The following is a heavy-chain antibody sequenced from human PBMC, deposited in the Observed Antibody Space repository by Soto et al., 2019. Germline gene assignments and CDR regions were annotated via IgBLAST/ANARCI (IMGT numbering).Heavy chain of an antibody. CDR1: GFSLTTSGVG. CDR2: IYWDDYK. J-gene: IGHJ4*02. D-gene: IGHD3-16*01. CDR3: VNKGGGDRILDY. V-gene: IGHV2-5*02. Sequence: QITLKESGPALVKPTQTLTLTCTFSGFSLTTSGVGVGWIRQPPGGALERLAPIYWDDYKHFSPSLESRLTIPKDTPKNHVVLTMAHLDPVDTATSYCVNKGGGDRILDYGGQGTLVTVSS.